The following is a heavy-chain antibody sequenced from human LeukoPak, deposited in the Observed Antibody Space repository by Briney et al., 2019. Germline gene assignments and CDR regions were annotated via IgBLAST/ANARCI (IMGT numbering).Heavy chain of an antibody. Sequence: PSETLSLTCAVYGGSFSGYYWSWIRQSPGKGLEWIGEINHGGSTNYNPSLKSRVTISIDTSKNQLSLKESSVTAADTAVYYCARGAENYFYYYGMDVWGQGTTVTVSS. J-gene: IGHJ6*02. CDR3: ARGAENYFYYYGMDV. CDR1: GGSFSGYY. V-gene: IGHV4-34*01. CDR2: INHGGST.